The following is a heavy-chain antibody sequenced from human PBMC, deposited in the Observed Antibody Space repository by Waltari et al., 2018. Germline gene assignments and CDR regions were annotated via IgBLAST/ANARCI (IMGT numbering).Heavy chain of an antibody. J-gene: IGHJ5*02. CDR1: GFTFSDQY. CDR3: ATLSSGWS. D-gene: IGHD6-19*01. Sequence: EVQLVESGGGLVQPGGSLRLSCAGSGFTFSDQYMDWVRQAPGKGLEWVGRTRNKAHSYTTEYAASVKGRFTISRDDSKNSMYLQMNSLNTEDTAVYYCATLSSGWSWGQGTLVTVSS. V-gene: IGHV3-72*01. CDR2: TRNKAHSYTT.